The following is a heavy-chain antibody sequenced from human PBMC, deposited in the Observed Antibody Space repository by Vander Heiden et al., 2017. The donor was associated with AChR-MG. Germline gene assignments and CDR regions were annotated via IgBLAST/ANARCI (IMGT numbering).Heavy chain of an antibody. CDR1: GGPIRSSSYY. V-gene: IGHV4-39*01. CDR3: GRLVAYDNSGYSLVGGRFFDY. Sequence: QLQLQESGPGLVKPSETLSLTCTVSGGPIRSSSYYWGWRRQPPGKGLEWIGSLYYSGSTYYNPSLKSRVTISVDTSRNQFSLSLSSVTAADTAVYYCGRLVAYDNSGYSLVGGRFFDYWGQGILVTISS. J-gene: IGHJ4*02. CDR2: LYYSGST. D-gene: IGHD3-22*01.